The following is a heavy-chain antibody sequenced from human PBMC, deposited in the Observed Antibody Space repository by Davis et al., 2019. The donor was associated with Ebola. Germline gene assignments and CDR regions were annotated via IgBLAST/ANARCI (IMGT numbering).Heavy chain of an antibody. J-gene: IGHJ4*02. V-gene: IGHV3-73*01. CDR1: GFTFSGSA. CDR2: IRSKANSYAT. CDR3: TSNWGFGDY. Sequence: GESLKISCAASGFTFSGSAMHWVRQASGKGLEWVGRIRSKANSYATAYAASVKGRFTISRDDSKNTAYLQMNSLKTEDTAVYYCTSNWGFGDYWGQGTLVTVSS. D-gene: IGHD7-27*01.